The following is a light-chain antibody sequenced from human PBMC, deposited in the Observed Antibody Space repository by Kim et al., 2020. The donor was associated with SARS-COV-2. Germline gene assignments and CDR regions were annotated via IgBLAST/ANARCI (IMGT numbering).Light chain of an antibody. CDR2: NIH. Sequence: QPVLTQPPSASGTPGQRVTMSCSGTSSNIGNNIVSWYQHLPGTAPKLLIYNIHQRPSGVPDRFSGSKSGTSASLAISGLQSGDETDYYCAAWDDSLNGWVFGGGTQLTVL. CDR3: AAWDDSLNGWV. CDR1: SSNIGNNI. J-gene: IGLJ3*02. V-gene: IGLV1-44*01.